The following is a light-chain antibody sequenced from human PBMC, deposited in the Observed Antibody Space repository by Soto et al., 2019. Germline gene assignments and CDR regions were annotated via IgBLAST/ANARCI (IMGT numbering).Light chain of an antibody. CDR1: QSVSSSN. Sequence: EIVLTQSPGTLSLSPGERATLSCRASQSVSSSNLAWYQQKPGQAPRLLIYGASTRATGIPARFSGSGSGTEFTLAISGLQPDDFATYSCQQSYSTTWTFGQGTKVDIK. CDR3: QQSYSTTWT. J-gene: IGKJ1*01. CDR2: GAS. V-gene: IGKV3-20*01.